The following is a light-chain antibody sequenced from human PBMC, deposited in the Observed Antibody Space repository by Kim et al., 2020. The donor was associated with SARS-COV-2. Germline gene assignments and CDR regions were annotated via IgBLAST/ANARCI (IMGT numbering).Light chain of an antibody. CDR1: ESISTW. J-gene: IGKJ1*01. Sequence: IQMTQSPSTLSASVGDRVTITCRASESISTWLAWYQQKPGMAPKLLIFDASRLENGVPSRFSGTGSGTEFTLTVSSLQPDDSAVYYFQHDNSYWTLGQRTTMDIK. CDR2: DAS. CDR3: QHDNSYWT. V-gene: IGKV1-5*01.